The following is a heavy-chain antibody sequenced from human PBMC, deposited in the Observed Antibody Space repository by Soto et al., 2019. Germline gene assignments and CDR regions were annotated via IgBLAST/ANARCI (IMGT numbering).Heavy chain of an antibody. CDR3: ARDERLLWFGELSDYYYGMDV. Sequence: SVKVYCKASGYTYSQYYMHWVRQAPGQGLEWMGWINPSGGSTSYAQKFQGRVTMTRDTSTSTVYMELSSLRSEDTAVYYCARDERLLWFGELSDYYYGMDVWGQGTTVTVSS. CDR2: INPSGGST. J-gene: IGHJ6*02. CDR1: GYTYSQYY. D-gene: IGHD3-10*01. V-gene: IGHV1-46*01.